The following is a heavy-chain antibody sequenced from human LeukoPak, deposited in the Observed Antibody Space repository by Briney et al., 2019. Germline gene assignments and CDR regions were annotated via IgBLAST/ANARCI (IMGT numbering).Heavy chain of an antibody. CDR1: GYTFTNYG. J-gene: IGHJ4*02. CDR2: ISAYNGNT. D-gene: IGHD3-22*01. V-gene: IGHV1-18*01. Sequence: GASVKVSCKAAGYTFTNYGINWVRQAPGQGLGWMGWISAYNGNTNYAQKVQGRVAMTTDTSTSTAYMELRSLRSDDTAVYYCARDSSGYPRDASDYWGQGTLVTVSS. CDR3: ARDSSGYPRDASDY.